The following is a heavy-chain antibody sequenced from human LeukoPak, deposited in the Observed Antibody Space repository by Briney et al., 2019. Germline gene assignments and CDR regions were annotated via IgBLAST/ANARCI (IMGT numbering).Heavy chain of an antibody. Sequence: GASVKVSCKASGGTFSGYAISWVRQAPGQGLEWMGGIIPIFGTTNYAQKFQGRVTITTDESTSTAYMELSSLRSEDTAVYYCASGGIPGWFDPWGQGTLVTVSS. CDR3: ASGGIPGWFDP. D-gene: IGHD2-2*01. CDR1: GGTFSGYA. J-gene: IGHJ5*02. CDR2: IIPIFGTT. V-gene: IGHV1-69*05.